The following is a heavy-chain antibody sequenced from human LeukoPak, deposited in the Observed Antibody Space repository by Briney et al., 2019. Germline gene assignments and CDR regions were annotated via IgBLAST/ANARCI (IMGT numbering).Heavy chain of an antibody. V-gene: IGHV3-74*01. J-gene: IGHJ5*02. CDR3: ARFKVTVTSIP. Sequence: GGSLRLSCAASGFTFSDYWMHWVRQAPGKGLVWVSRINPDGSSASYADSVKGRFTIPRDNANNTLYLQMNSLRAEDTAVYYCARFKVTVTSIPWGQGTLVTVSS. CDR2: INPDGSSA. D-gene: IGHD4-11*01. CDR1: GFTFSDYW.